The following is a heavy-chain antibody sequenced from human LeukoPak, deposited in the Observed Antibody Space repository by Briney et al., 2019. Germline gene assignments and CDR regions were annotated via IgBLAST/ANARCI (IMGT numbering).Heavy chain of an antibody. CDR3: AREQAVAGTFAFDI. CDR2: IIPIFGTA. Sequence: SVKVSCKASGGTFSSYAISWVRQAPGQGLEWMGGIIPIFGTANYAQKFQGRVTITADESTSTAYMELSSLRSEDTAMYYCAREQAVAGTFAFDIRGQGTMVTVSS. J-gene: IGHJ3*02. V-gene: IGHV1-69*13. CDR1: GGTFSSYA. D-gene: IGHD6-19*01.